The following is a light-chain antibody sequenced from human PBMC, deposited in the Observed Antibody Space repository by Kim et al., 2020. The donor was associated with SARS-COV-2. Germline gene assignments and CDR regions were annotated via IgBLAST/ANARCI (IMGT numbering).Light chain of an antibody. J-gene: IGLJ1*01. Sequence: SSELTQDPAVSVALGQTVRITCQGDRLRINYANWHQQKPGQAPVLVMFDKNNRPSGTPDRFSGSSSGDTASLTITGAQVEDEADYYCNSRDSSGKHQVFGTGTKVTVL. CDR3: NSRDSSGKHQV. CDR1: RLRINY. V-gene: IGLV3-19*01. CDR2: DKN.